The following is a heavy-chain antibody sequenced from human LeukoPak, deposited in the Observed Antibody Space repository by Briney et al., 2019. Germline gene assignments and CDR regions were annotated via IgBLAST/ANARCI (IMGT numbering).Heavy chain of an antibody. CDR2: IYYTGST. CDR3: AREGPRGGGNWAHDAFDM. J-gene: IGHJ3*02. V-gene: IGHV4-59*01. D-gene: IGHD1-1*01. CDR1: GGSISSYY. Sequence: SETPSLTCTVAGGSISSYYWSWLRQPPGKGLEWIGYIYYTGSTYYNPSLKSRVTISVDTSKNQLSLKLSSVTAADTAVYYCAREGPRGGGNWAHDAFDMWGQGTMVTVSS.